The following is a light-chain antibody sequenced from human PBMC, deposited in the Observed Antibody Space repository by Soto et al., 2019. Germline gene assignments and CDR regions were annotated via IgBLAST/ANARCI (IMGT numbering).Light chain of an antibody. Sequence: VLTQSPRTLSLSPGERATLSCRASQNVNNNFVAWYQQKPGQAPSLLIYGVSDRASAIPARFSGRGSGTDFTLTISRLQSEDFAVYFCHQYHNWPRTFGQGTKVDVK. CDR1: QNVNNN. CDR2: GVS. V-gene: IGKV3D-15*01. J-gene: IGKJ1*01. CDR3: HQYHNWPRT.